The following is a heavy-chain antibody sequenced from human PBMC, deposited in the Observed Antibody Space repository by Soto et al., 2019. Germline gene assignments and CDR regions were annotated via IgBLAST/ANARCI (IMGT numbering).Heavy chain of an antibody. J-gene: IGHJ6*02. CDR3: ARSIYSSSWEPPLGMDV. D-gene: IGHD6-13*01. Sequence: PSETLSLTYAVSGGSISSGGYSWSWIRQPPGKGLEWIGYIYHSGSTYYNPSLKSRVTISVDRSKNQFSLKLSSVTAADTAVYYCARSIYSSSWEPPLGMDVWGQGTTVT. CDR1: GGSISSGGYS. V-gene: IGHV4-30-2*02. CDR2: IYHSGST.